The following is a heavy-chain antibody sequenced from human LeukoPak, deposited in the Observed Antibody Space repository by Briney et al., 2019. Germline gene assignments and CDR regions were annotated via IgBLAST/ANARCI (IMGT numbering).Heavy chain of an antibody. Sequence: PGGSLRLSCAASGFTFSRNWMSWVRQAPGKGLEWVANIKQDGSQKHYVDSVKGRFTVSRDNAKNSMYLQMDSLRAEDTAVYYCARASADHYDSSGHGGVYFEYWGQGTLVTVSS. J-gene: IGHJ4*02. CDR2: IKQDGSQK. CDR1: GFTFSRNW. CDR3: ARASADHYDSSGHGGVYFEY. D-gene: IGHD3-22*01. V-gene: IGHV3-7*01.